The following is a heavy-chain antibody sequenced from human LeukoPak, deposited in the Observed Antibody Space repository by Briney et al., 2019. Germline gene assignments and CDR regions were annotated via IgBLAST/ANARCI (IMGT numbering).Heavy chain of an antibody. D-gene: IGHD5-24*01. V-gene: IGHV1-46*01. CDR3: ARGGISRDGYRNWFDP. CDR1: GYTFTNYY. J-gene: IGHJ5*02. CDR2: INPSGGST. Sequence: ASVKVSCKASGYTFTNYYMFWVRQAPGQGLECMGIINPSGGSTSYTRKFQGRVTMTRDMSTSTVYMELSSLRSEDTAVYYCARGGISRDGYRNWFDPWGQETLVTVSS.